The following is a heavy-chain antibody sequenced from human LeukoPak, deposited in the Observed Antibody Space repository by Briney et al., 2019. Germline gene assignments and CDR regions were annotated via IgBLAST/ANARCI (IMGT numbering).Heavy chain of an antibody. D-gene: IGHD2-2*01. V-gene: IGHV4-34*01. J-gene: IGHJ4*02. CDR3: ARAVVVPAARSTFDY. CDR2: INHSGST. Sequence: SETLSLTCAVYGGSFSGYYWSWIRQPPGKELEWIGEINHSGSTNYNPSLKSRVTISVDTSKNQFSLKLSSVTAADTAVYYCARAVVVPAARSTFDYWGQGTLVTVSS. CDR1: GGSFSGYY.